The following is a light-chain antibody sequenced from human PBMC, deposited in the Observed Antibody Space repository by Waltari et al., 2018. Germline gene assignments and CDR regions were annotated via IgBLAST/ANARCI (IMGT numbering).Light chain of an antibody. Sequence: QSVLTQPPSTSGTPGQRVTISCSGSASNIGDNLVNWYQHLPGKAPNLLIYRTDLRPSGVPDRFSGSKFGTSASLAISGLQSEDEADYFCASWDDSLNGHWVFGGGTKVTVL. CDR3: ASWDDSLNGHWV. CDR2: RTD. V-gene: IGLV1-44*01. CDR1: ASNIGDNL. J-gene: IGLJ3*02.